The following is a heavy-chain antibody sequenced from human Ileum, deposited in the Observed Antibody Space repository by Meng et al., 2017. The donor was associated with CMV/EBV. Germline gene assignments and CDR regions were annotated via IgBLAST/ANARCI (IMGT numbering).Heavy chain of an antibody. CDR3: AALTTGYYSGMDV. CDR1: GYSFSTVW. V-gene: IGHV5-51*01. Sequence: GGSLRLSCKGSGYSFSTVWIGWVRQVPGKGLEWMGMIFPDDSETKYGPSFQGRVTISVDKSISTAYLQWSSLTASDTAMYFCAALTTGYYSGMDVWGQGTTVTVSS. D-gene: IGHD4-11*01. J-gene: IGHJ6*02. CDR2: IFPDDSET.